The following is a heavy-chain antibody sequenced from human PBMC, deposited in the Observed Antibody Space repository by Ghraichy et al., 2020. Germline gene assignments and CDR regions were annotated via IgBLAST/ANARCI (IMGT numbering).Heavy chain of an antibody. Sequence: SQTLSLTCTVSGGSISSGDYYWSWIRQPPGKGLEWIGYIYYSGSTYYNQSLKSRVTISVDTSKNQFSLKLSSVTAADTAMYYCARERVFTVRGVTTYFDYWGQGTLVTVSS. CDR2: IYYSGST. D-gene: IGHD3-10*01. J-gene: IGHJ4*02. CDR3: ARERVFTVRGVTTYFDY. V-gene: IGHV4-30-4*01. CDR1: GGSISSGDYY.